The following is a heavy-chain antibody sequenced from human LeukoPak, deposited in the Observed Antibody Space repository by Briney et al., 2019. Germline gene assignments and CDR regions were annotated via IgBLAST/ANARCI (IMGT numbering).Heavy chain of an antibody. CDR2: IIPIFGTA. D-gene: IGHD3-22*01. V-gene: IGHV1-69*06. J-gene: IGHJ4*02. CDR3: ARDYYDSSGGSLGY. Sequence: SVKVSCKASGYTFTNYYVHWVRQAPGQGLEWMGGIIPIFGTANYAQKFQGRVTITADKSTSTAYMELSSLRSEDTAVYYCARDYYDSSGGSLGYWGQGTLVTVSS. CDR1: GYTFTNYY.